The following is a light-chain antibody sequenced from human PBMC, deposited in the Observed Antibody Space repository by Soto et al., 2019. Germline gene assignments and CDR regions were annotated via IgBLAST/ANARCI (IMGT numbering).Light chain of an antibody. V-gene: IGLV2-14*01. J-gene: IGLJ2*01. CDR3: NSYTNSSAVV. Sequence: QSVLTQPASVSGSPGQSITISCAGTRDDIGVYDYVSWYQQHPGNAPKLLVYEVTNRPSGVSDRFSGSKSGNTASLTISGLQAEDEADYYRNSYTNSSAVVFGGGTKVTVL. CDR2: EVT. CDR1: RDDIGVYDY.